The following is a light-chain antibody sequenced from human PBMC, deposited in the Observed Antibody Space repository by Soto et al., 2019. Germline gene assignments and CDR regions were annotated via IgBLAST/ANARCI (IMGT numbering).Light chain of an antibody. CDR2: AAS. J-gene: IGKJ2*01. CDR1: QDIASY. CDR3: QQLNVNLL. V-gene: IGKV1-9*01. Sequence: IQLTQSPSSLSASIGVRVTITCRASQDIASYLAWYQQKPGNDPKLLIHAASSLHSGVPSRFSGSGSGTDFTLTISSLQPEDFVSYYCQQLNVNLLFGQGTKLEIK.